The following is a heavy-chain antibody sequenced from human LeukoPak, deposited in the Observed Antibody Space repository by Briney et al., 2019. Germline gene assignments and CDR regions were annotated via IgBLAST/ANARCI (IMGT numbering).Heavy chain of an antibody. J-gene: IGHJ3*01. CDR3: AKSLLTTASGTGRAFDL. Sequence: GGSLRLSCAASRFSFSAYPMGWVRRAPGRGLEWVSGISAGGDLTFHADPVKGRFTIPRDNSKNTLYLQMNSLRADDTAEYYCAKSLLTTASGTGRAFDLWGQGTMVTVSS. V-gene: IGHV3-23*01. CDR2: ISAGGDLT. CDR1: RFSFSAYP. D-gene: IGHD1-26*01.